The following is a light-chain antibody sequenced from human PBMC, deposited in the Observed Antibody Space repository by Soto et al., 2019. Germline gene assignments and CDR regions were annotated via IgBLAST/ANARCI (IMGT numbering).Light chain of an antibody. V-gene: IGLV1-44*01. CDR1: SSNIGSST. Sequence: HSVLTQPPSASGTPGQRVTISCSGSSSNIGSSTVSWYHQLPGSAPKLLIYGDHQRPSGIPDRFSGSKSGTSASLAISGLQSDDEADYYCAAWDDSLNAVLFGGGTKVTVL. CDR2: GDH. CDR3: AAWDDSLNAVL. J-gene: IGLJ2*01.